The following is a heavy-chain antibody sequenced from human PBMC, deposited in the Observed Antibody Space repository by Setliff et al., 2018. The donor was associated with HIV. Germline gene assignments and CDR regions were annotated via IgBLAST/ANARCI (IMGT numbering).Heavy chain of an antibody. D-gene: IGHD3-10*01. Sequence: ASVKVSCKASGGTFSNYAINWVRQAPGQGLEWMGWINPGNGNIKYSHKFQARVTISTDTSASTAYMELSSLRAEDTAVYYCASSGSGSYINWFGPWGQGTLVTVSS. CDR2: INPGNGNI. V-gene: IGHV1-3*01. J-gene: IGHJ5*02. CDR1: GGTFSNYA. CDR3: ASSGSGSYINWFGP.